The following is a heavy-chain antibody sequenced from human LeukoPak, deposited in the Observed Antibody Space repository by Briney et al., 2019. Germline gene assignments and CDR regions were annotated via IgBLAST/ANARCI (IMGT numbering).Heavy chain of an antibody. D-gene: IGHD1-26*01. Sequence: GGSLRLSCAASGFTFSSYAMHWVRQAPGKGLEWVAVISYDGSNKYYADSVKGRFTISRDNSKNTLYLQMNSLRAEDTAVYYCARDRSVVGATDYYFDYWGQGTLVTVSS. V-gene: IGHV3-30*01. CDR1: GFTFSSYA. CDR2: ISYDGSNK. J-gene: IGHJ4*02. CDR3: ARDRSVVGATDYYFDY.